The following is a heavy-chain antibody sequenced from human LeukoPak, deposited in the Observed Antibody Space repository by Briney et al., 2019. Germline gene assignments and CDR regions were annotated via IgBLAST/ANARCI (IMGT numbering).Heavy chain of an antibody. CDR2: INHSGST. CDR3: ARGPVDPGDY. CDR1: GGSFSGYY. Sequence: SETLSLTCAVYGGSFSGYYRSWIRQPPGKGLEWIGEINHSGSTNYNPSLKSRVTISVDTSKNQFSLKLSSVTAADTAVYYCARGPVDPGDYWGQGTLVTVSS. D-gene: IGHD2-2*01. V-gene: IGHV4-34*01. J-gene: IGHJ4*02.